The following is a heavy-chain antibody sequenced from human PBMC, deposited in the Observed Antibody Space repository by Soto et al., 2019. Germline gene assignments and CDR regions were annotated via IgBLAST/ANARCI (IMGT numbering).Heavy chain of an antibody. CDR2: ISGSGGST. Sequence: EVQLLESGGGLVQPGGSLRLSCTASGFTFSSYATSWVRQAPGKGLEWVSAISGSGGSTYYADSVKGRFTISRDNSKNTLYLQMNSLRAEDTAVYYCARTLYSYGTDYWGQGTLVTVSS. D-gene: IGHD5-18*01. V-gene: IGHV3-23*01. CDR3: ARTLYSYGTDY. CDR1: GFTFSSYA. J-gene: IGHJ4*02.